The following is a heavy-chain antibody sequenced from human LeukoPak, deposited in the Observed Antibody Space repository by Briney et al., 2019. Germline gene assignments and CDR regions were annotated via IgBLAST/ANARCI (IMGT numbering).Heavy chain of an antibody. D-gene: IGHD1-26*01. Sequence: SSETLSLTCAVYGGSFSGYYWSWIRQPPGKGLEWIGYIYYSGSTNYNPSLKSRVTISVDTSKNQFSLKLSSVTAADTAVYYCARYSGSYYSHRLSAFDIWGQGTMVTVSS. CDR3: ARYSGSYYSHRLSAFDI. CDR1: GGSFSGYY. V-gene: IGHV4-59*01. J-gene: IGHJ3*02. CDR2: IYYSGST.